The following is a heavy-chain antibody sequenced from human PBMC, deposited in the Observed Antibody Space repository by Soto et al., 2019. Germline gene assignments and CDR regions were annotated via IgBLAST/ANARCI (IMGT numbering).Heavy chain of an antibody. CDR2: INAGNGNT. D-gene: IGHD5-18*01. CDR1: GYTSTSYA. Sequence: ASVKVSCKASGYTSTSYAMHWVRQAPGQRLEWMGWINAGNGNTKYSQKFQGRVTITRDTSASTAYMELSSLRSEDTAVYYCARVATAMVADYWGQGTLVTVSS. J-gene: IGHJ4*02. CDR3: ARVATAMVADY. V-gene: IGHV1-3*01.